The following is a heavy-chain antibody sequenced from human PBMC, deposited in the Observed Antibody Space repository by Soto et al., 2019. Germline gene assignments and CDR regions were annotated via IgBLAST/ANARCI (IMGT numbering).Heavy chain of an antibody. J-gene: IGHJ6*02. D-gene: IGHD3-3*01. CDR1: GGTFSSYA. V-gene: IGHV1-69*13. CDR3: ARDRVLRFVEWLPNYYYYGVEV. Sequence: GASVKVSCKASGGTFSSYAMSWVGQAPVQVLEWMVGIIPIFGTAKYAQKFQGRVTITADESTSTAYMELSSLRSEDTAVYYCARDRVLRFVEWLPNYYYYGVEVWAQGTTVTVSS. CDR2: IIPIFGTA.